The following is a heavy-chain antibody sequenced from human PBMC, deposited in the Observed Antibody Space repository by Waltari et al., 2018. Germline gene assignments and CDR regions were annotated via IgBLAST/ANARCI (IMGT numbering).Heavy chain of an antibody. Sequence: PLQQSGPGLVKPSQTLSPPCAISGDSGSSDSDAWNWIRETPSRGLEWLGRTFYRSKWYNDYAVSVRSRITINPDTSKNQFSLQLNSVTPEDTAVYYCAREGVVGTAFAFWGQGTLVTVSS. J-gene: IGHJ4*02. D-gene: IGHD2-21*02. CDR1: GDSGSSDSDA. V-gene: IGHV6-1*01. CDR3: AREGVVGTAFAF. CDR2: TFYRSKWYN.